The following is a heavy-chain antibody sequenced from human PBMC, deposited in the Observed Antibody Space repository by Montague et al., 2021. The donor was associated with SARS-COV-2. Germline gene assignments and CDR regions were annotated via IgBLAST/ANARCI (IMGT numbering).Heavy chain of an antibody. CDR3: ARIREGPYGSGTDYDYYYGMDV. CDR1: GFSLSTSGMC. V-gene: IGHV2-70*01. D-gene: IGHD3-10*01. J-gene: IGHJ6*02. CDR2: IDWDDDK. Sequence: PALVKPTQTLTLTCTFSGFSLSTSGMCVSWIRQPPGKALEWLALIDWDDDKYYSTSLKTRLTISKDTSKNQVVLTMTNMDPVDTATYYCARIREGPYGSGTDYDYYYGMDVWGQGTTVTVSS.